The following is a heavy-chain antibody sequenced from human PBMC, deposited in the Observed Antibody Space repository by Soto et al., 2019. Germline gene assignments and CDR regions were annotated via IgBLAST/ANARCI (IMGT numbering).Heavy chain of an antibody. Sequence: ASVKVSCKASGYTFTSYDINWVRQATGQGLEYLGWMNPNSGNTAYVQKFQGRVTMTRDTSTSTVYMELSSLRSEDTAVYYCARDQSVTTYFDYWG. J-gene: IGHJ4*01. CDR1: GYTFTSYD. D-gene: IGHD4-17*01. CDR3: ARDQSVTTYFDY. V-gene: IGHV1-8*01. CDR2: MNPNSGNT.